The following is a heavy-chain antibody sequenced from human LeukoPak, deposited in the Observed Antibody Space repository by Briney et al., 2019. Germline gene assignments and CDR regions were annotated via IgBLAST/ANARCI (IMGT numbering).Heavy chain of an antibody. V-gene: IGHV1-18*01. CDR1: GYTFTSYG. J-gene: IGHJ4*02. Sequence: ASVKVSCKASGYTFTSYGISWVRQAPGQGLEWMGWISAYNGNTNYAQKVQGRVTMTTDTSTSTAYMELRSLRSDDTAVYYCARVPDYDILTGPFDYWGQGTLVTVSS. CDR2: ISAYNGNT. CDR3: ARVPDYDILTGPFDY. D-gene: IGHD3-9*01.